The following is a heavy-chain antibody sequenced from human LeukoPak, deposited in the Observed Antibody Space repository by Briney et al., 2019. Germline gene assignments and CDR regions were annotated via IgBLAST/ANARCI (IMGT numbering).Heavy chain of an antibody. D-gene: IGHD2-2*01. V-gene: IGHV1-18*01. J-gene: IGHJ4*02. Sequence: ASVKVSCKASGYTFTSYGISWVRQAPGQGLEWMGWISAYNGNTNYAQKFQGRVTMTRDTSISTAYMELSRLRSDDTAVYYCARAYPPNIVVVPAAISLGYWGQGTLVTVSS. CDR1: GYTFTSYG. CDR3: ARAYPPNIVVVPAAISLGY. CDR2: ISAYNGNT.